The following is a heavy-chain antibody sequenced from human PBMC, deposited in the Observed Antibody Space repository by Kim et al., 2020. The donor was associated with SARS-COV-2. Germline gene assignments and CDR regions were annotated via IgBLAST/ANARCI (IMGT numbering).Heavy chain of an antibody. V-gene: IGHV3-53*01. Sequence: SKYYAYPVKGRFTISRDKSKNPLYLQITSLRAEDTAVYYCARDPGPEVDYWGQGTLVTVSS. CDR2: SK. J-gene: IGHJ4*02. CDR3: ARDPGPEVDY.